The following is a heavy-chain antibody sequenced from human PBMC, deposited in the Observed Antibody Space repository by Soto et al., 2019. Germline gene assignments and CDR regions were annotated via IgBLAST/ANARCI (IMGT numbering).Heavy chain of an antibody. CDR3: AMGGYDFWSATFDY. V-gene: IGHV1-8*01. J-gene: IGHJ4*02. CDR2: MNPNSGNT. Sequence: QVQLVQSGAEVKKPGASVKVSCKASGYTFTSYDINWVRQATGQGLEWMGWMNPNSGNTGYAQKVQGRVTMTRNTSISTAYMELSSLRSEDTAVYYCAMGGYDFWSATFDYWGQGTLVTVSS. D-gene: IGHD3-3*01. CDR1: GYTFTSYD.